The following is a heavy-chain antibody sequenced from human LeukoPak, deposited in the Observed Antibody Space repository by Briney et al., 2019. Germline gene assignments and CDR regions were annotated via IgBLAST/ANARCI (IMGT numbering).Heavy chain of an antibody. D-gene: IGHD6-13*01. CDR3: AKVLRSGAAAGTYYYYYGMDV. Sequence: PGGSLRLSCAASGFTFSSYSMNWVRQAPGKGLEWVSSISSSSSYIYYADSVKGRFTISRDNAKNSLYLQMNSLRAEDTAVYYCAKVLRSGAAAGTYYYYYGMDVWGQGTTVTVSS. J-gene: IGHJ6*02. V-gene: IGHV3-21*04. CDR1: GFTFSSYS. CDR2: ISSSSSYI.